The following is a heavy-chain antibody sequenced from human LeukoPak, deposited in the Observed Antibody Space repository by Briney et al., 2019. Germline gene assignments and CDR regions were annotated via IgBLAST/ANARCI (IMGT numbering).Heavy chain of an antibody. CDR3: ASRQVGLGHCSSTSCSAFDY. V-gene: IGHV3-21*01. CDR2: ISSSSSYI. Sequence: PGGSLRLSCAASGFTFSSYSMNWVRQAPGKGLEWVSSISSSSSYIYYADSVKGRFTISRDNAKNSLYLQMNSLRAEDTAVYYCASRQVGLGHCSSTSCSAFDYWGQGTLVTVSS. CDR1: GFTFSSYS. J-gene: IGHJ4*02. D-gene: IGHD2-2*01.